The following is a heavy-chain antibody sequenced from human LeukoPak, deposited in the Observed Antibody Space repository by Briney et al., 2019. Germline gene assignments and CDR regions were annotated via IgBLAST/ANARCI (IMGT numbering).Heavy chain of an antibody. V-gene: IGHV1-69*04. D-gene: IGHD1-26*01. J-gene: IGHJ4*02. CDR3: ARDSGSYYFDY. Sequence: SVKVSCKASGGTFSSYAISWVRQAPGQGLEWMGRIIPILGIANYAQKFQGRVTITADKSTSTAYMELSSLRSEDTAVYYCARDSGSYYFDYWGQGTLVTVSS. CDR2: IIPILGIA. CDR1: GGTFSSYA.